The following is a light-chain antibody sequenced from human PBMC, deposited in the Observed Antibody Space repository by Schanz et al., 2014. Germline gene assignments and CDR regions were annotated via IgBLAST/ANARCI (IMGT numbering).Light chain of an antibody. CDR3: QQYGLSPL. CDR2: GAS. Sequence: EIVMTQSPATLSVSPGGRATLSCRASQNIGSNLAWYQQRPGQAPRLLIYGASARASGIPGRFSGGGSGTDFTLTVSSLQSEDFADYYCQQYGLSPLFGGGTKVEIK. J-gene: IGKJ4*01. V-gene: IGKV3D-15*01. CDR1: QNIGSN.